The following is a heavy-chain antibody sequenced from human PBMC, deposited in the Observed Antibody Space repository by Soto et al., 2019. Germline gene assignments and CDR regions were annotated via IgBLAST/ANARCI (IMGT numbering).Heavy chain of an antibody. V-gene: IGHV1-18*01. Sequence: ASVKVSCKASGYTFTSYGISWVRQAPGQGLEWMGWISAYNGNTNYAQKLQGRVTMTTDTSTSTAYMELRSLRSDDTAVYYCARGRPHYGSGGYYYFDYWGQGTLVTVSS. CDR2: ISAYNGNT. CDR3: ARGRPHYGSGGYYYFDY. D-gene: IGHD3-10*01. CDR1: GYTFTSYG. J-gene: IGHJ4*02.